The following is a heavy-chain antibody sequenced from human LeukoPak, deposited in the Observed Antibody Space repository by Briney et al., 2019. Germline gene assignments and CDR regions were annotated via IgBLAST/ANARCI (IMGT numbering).Heavy chain of an antibody. CDR1: GFTFSSYA. CDR2: ISYDGSNK. D-gene: IGHD5-12*01. J-gene: IGHJ3*02. Sequence: GGSLRLSCAASGFTFSSYAMHWVRQAPGKGLEWVAVISYDGSNKYYADSVKGRFTISRDNSKNTLYLQMNSLRAEDTAVYYCARDPQGGRWLQLLVTDAFDIWGQGTMVTVSS. V-gene: IGHV3-30-3*01. CDR3: ARDPQGGRWLQLLVTDAFDI.